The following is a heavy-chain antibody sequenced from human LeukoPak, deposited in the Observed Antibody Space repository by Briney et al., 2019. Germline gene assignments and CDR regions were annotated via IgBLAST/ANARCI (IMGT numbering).Heavy chain of an antibody. J-gene: IGHJ5*02. CDR2: ISGSGGST. D-gene: IGHD6-19*01. CDR1: GFTFSSYA. V-gene: IGHV3-23*01. CDR3: AKGKDHSSGWYPWFDP. Sequence: PGGSLRLSCAASGFTFSSYAMSWVRQAPGKGLEWVSAISGSGGSTYYADSVKGRFTISRDNSKNTLYLQMNSLRAEDTAVYYCAKGKDHSSGWYPWFDPWGQGTLVTVSS.